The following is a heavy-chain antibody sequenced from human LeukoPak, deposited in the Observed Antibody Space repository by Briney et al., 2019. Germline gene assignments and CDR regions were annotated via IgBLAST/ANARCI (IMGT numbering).Heavy chain of an antibody. CDR1: GYSFATYF. V-gene: IGHV5-51*01. Sequence: PGESLKISCKGSGYSFATYFIGWVRQVPGKGLEWMGMIYPGDADTRYSPSFQGQVTISADKSISTAYLQWSSLKASDTAIYFCARLGLMGYCSGGNCRPDYWGQGTLVTVSS. CDR3: ARLGLMGYCSGGNCRPDY. D-gene: IGHD2-15*01. CDR2: IYPGDADT. J-gene: IGHJ4*02.